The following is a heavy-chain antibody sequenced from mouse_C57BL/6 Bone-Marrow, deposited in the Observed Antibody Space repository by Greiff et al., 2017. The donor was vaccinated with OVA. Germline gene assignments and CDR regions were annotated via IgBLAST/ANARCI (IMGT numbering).Heavy chain of an antibody. Sequence: QVQLQQSGAELVKPGASVKISCKASGYAFSSYWMNWVKQRPGKGLEWIGQIYPGDGDTNYNGKFKGKATLTADQSSSTADMQLSSLTSEDSAVYFCARGLGRRNPLDYGGQGTTLTVSS. J-gene: IGHJ2*01. V-gene: IGHV1-80*01. CDR3: ARGLGRRNPLDY. D-gene: IGHD4-1*01. CDR1: GYAFSSYW. CDR2: IYPGDGDT.